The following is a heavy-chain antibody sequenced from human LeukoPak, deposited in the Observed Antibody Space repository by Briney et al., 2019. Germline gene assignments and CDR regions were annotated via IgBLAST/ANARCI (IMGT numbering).Heavy chain of an antibody. CDR2: IIPIFGTA. J-gene: IGHJ4*02. CDR3: ARDRGVGVTGVYYFDY. D-gene: IGHD1-26*01. V-gene: IGHV1-69*05. Sequence: SVKVSCKASGGTFSSYAISWVRQAPGQGLEWMGRIIPIFGTANYAQKFQGRVTITTDESTSTAYMELSSLRSEDTAVYYCARDRGVGVTGVYYFDYWGQGTLVTVSS. CDR1: GGTFSSYA.